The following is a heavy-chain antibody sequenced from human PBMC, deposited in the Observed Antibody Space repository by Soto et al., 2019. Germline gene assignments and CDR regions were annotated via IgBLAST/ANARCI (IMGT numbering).Heavy chain of an antibody. CDR2: IYHSGST. Sequence: PSETLSLTCAVSGGSISSSNWWSWVRQPPGKGLEWIGEIYHSGSTNYNPSLKSRVTISVDKSKNQFSLKLSSVTAADTAVYYCAKVVETYYYYYYGMDVWGQGTTVTVSS. CDR3: AKVVETYYYYYYGMDV. J-gene: IGHJ6*02. V-gene: IGHV4-4*02. CDR1: GGSISSSNW.